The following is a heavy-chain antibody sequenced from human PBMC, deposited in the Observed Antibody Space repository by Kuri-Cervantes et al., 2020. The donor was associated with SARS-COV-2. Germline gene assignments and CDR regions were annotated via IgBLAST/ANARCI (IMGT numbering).Heavy chain of an antibody. J-gene: IGHJ4*02. CDR3: ARDQSFDLRELREEYGLDY. CDR1: GFTVRSYA. Sequence: GGSLRLFCAASGFTVRSYAMHWVRQAPGKGLEWVAVISYDGSNKYYAGSVKGRFTNSRDNAKNTLYLQMNRLRAEDTAVYYCARDQSFDLRELREEYGLDYWGQGTLVTVSS. D-gene: IGHD1-26*01. CDR2: ISYDGSNK. V-gene: IGHV3-30-3*01.